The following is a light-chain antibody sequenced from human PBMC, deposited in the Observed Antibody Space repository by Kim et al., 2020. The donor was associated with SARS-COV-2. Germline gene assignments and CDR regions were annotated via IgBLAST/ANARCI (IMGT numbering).Light chain of an antibody. V-gene: IGKV1-5*03. CDR1: QSISSW. J-gene: IGKJ2*03. CDR3: QQYNSYSYS. CDR2: KAS. Sequence: SASVGDRVTITCRASQSISSWLAWYQQKPGKAPKPLIYKASSLESGVPSRFSGTGSETEFTLTISSLQPDDFATYYCQQYNSYSYSFGQGTKLEI.